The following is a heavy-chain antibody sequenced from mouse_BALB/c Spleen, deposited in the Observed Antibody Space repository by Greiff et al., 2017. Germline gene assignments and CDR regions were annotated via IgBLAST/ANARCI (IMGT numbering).Heavy chain of an antibody. CDR1: GYSITSDYA. CDR3: ARSPTSTVVAYYYAMDY. J-gene: IGHJ4*01. CDR2: ISYSGST. Sequence: DVKLQESGPGLVKPSQSLSLTCTVTGYSITSDYAWNWIRQFPGNKLEWMGYISYSGSTSYNPSLKSRISITRDTSKNQFFLQLNSVTTEDTATYYCARSPTSTVVAYYYAMDYWGQGTSVTVSS. D-gene: IGHD1-1*01. V-gene: IGHV3-2*02.